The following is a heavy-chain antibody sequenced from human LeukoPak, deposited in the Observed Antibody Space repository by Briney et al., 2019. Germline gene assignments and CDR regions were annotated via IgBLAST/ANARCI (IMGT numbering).Heavy chain of an antibody. CDR1: GFDFSRYW. J-gene: IGHJ4*02. CDR2: INQDVSRT. CDR3: ATLKDDVTKFDY. Sequence: PGGSLRLSCAGSGFDFSRYWMAWVRQAPGKGLEWVASINQDVSRTHYVNSVKGRFTISRDNAKSSLFLQMTSLRVEDTAVYYCATLKDDVTKFDYWGQGTLVTVSS. D-gene: IGHD2-8*01. V-gene: IGHV3-7*01.